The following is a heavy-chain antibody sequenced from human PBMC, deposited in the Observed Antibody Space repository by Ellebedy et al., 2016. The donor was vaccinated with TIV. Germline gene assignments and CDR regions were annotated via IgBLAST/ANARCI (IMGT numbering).Heavy chain of an antibody. CDR1: GGTFNSYA. CDR3: ARDSAMDV. Sequence: ASVKVSCKGSGGTFNSYAISWVRQAPGQGLEWMGRVVPALDIVNYAQKFLGRVTINTAYMELSSLTSEDTAVYYCARDSAMDVWGQGTTVIVSS. J-gene: IGHJ6*02. CDR2: VVPALDIV. V-gene: IGHV1-69*04.